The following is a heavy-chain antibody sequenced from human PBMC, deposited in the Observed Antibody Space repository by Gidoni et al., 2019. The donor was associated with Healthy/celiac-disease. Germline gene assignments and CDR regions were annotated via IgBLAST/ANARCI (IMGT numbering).Heavy chain of an antibody. CDR1: GFTFSSCG. CDR3: ARDGDVLLWFGERGGMDV. CDR2: IWYDGSNK. J-gene: IGHJ6*02. V-gene: IGHV3-33*01. Sequence: QVQLVESGGGVVQPGRALRLSCAASGFTFSSCGMHWVRKDPGKGLGWVAVIWYDGSNKYYADSVKGRCTISRDNSKNTLYLQMNSLRAEDTAVYYCARDGDVLLWFGERGGMDVWGQGTTVTVSS. D-gene: IGHD3-10*01.